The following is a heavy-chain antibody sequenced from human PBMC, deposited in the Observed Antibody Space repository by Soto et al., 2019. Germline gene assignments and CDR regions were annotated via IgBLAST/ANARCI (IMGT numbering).Heavy chain of an antibody. V-gene: IGHV3-23*01. CDR2: ISGSGGST. D-gene: IGHD3-3*01. Sequence: SGGSLRLSCAASGFTFSSYAMSWVRQAPGKGLEWVSAISGSGGSTYYADSVKGRFTISRDNSKNTLYLQMNSLRAEDTAVYYCAKDNAYYDFWSGYVVDYWGQGTLVTVSS. CDR3: AKDNAYYDFWSGYVVDY. J-gene: IGHJ4*02. CDR1: GFTFSSYA.